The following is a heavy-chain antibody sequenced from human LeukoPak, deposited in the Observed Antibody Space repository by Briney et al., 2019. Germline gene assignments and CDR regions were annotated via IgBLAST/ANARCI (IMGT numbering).Heavy chain of an antibody. D-gene: IGHD6-19*01. Sequence: PSQTLSLTCTVSGGSISSSDYYWGWIRQTPGKGLEWIASVFYNGRTHYNPSLKSRVTMSVDTSKNQFSLRLASVTAADTAVYYCVRDKQAVTGPSYFDLWGRGTLFTVSS. CDR3: VRDKQAVTGPSYFDL. J-gene: IGHJ2*01. CDR1: GGSISSSDYY. V-gene: IGHV4-39*07. CDR2: VFYNGRT.